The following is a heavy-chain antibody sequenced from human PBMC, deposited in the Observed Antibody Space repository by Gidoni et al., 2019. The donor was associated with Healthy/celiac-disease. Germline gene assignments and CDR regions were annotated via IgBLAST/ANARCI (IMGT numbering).Heavy chain of an antibody. CDR1: GFPFSSYA. D-gene: IGHD6-13*01. J-gene: IGHJ4*02. CDR3: AKRHSSSSVWADY. V-gene: IGHV3-23*01. Sequence: EVQLLEAGGGLVQPGGSLRLSCAASGFPFSSYAMSWVRQAPGKGLEWVSAISGSGGSTYYADSVKGRFTISRDNSKNTLYLQMNSLRAEDTAVYYCAKRHSSSSVWADYWGQGTLVTVSS. CDR2: ISGSGGST.